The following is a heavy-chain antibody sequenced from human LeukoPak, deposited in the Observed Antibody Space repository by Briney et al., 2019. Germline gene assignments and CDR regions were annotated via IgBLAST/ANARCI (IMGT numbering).Heavy chain of an antibody. V-gene: IGHV4-59*01. Sequence: SETLSLTCTVSGGSISSYYWSWIRQPPGKGLEWIGYIYYSGSTNYNPSLKSRVTISVDTSKNQFSLKLSSVTAADTAVYYCARGPPQQRGYFQHWGQGTLVTVSS. CDR2: IYYSGST. J-gene: IGHJ1*01. D-gene: IGHD6-13*01. CDR1: GGSISSYY. CDR3: ARGPPQQRGYFQH.